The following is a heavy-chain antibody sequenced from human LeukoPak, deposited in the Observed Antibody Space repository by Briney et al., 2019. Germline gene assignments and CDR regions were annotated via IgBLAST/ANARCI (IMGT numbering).Heavy chain of an antibody. Sequence: ASVKVSCKASGYTFTSYGISWVRQAPGQGLEWMGWISAYNGNTNYAQKLQGRVTMTTDTSTSTAYMELRSLRSDDTAVYYCARVVEGIWSKGITMVRGAIDPWGQGTLVTVSS. CDR3: ARVVEGIWSKGITMVRGAIDP. CDR1: GYTFTSYG. CDR2: ISAYNGNT. V-gene: IGHV1-18*01. D-gene: IGHD3-10*01. J-gene: IGHJ5*02.